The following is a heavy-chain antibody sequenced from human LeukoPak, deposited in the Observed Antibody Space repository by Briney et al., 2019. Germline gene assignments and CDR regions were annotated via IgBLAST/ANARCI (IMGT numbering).Heavy chain of an antibody. V-gene: IGHV3-30*02. J-gene: IGHJ4*02. CDR1: GFTFSSYG. CDR2: IRYDGSNK. Sequence: PGGSLTLSRAASGFTFSSYGMLWVRQAPGTGLEWVAFIRYDGSNKYYADSVKGRFTISRDNSKNTLYLQMNSLRAEDTAVYYCAKGYGVVPAASGHWGQGTLVTVSS. D-gene: IGHD2-2*01. CDR3: AKGYGVVPAASGH.